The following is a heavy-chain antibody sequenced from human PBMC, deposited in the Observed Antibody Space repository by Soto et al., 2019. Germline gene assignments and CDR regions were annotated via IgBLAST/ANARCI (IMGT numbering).Heavy chain of an antibody. Sequence: QVQLQESGPRLVKPSQTLSLTCTVSGGSISNVNYYWSWIRQPPDKGLEWIGQIYNGGSTYCHPSAERRVTLALDTAKNQSSLKLSSGGGADPAVDYCPGVPSGDQVDYWGQGTLCTVSS. V-gene: IGHV4-30-4*01. CDR2: IYNGGST. CDR3: PGVPSGDQVDY. J-gene: IGHJ4*02. CDR1: GGSISNVNYY. D-gene: IGHD3-10*01.